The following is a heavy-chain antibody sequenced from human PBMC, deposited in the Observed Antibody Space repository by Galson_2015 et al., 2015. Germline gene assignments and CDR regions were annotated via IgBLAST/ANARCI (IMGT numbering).Heavy chain of an antibody. J-gene: IGHJ3*02. D-gene: IGHD3-3*01. CDR3: ARKGVVTDGFDT. V-gene: IGHV5-51*01. CDR1: GYSFTTYW. Sequence: QSGAEVKKPGESLKISCKTSGYSFTTYWIAWVRQVPGKGLEWIGFIYPDDFDTRYSPPFQGQVTISADKSISTTYLQWSSLRASDTAMYYCARKGVVTDGFDTWGQGTVVTVSS. CDR2: IYPDDFDT.